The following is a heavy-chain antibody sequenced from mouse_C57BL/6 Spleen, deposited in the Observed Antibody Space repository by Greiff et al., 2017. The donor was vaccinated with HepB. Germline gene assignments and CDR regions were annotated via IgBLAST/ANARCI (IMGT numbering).Heavy chain of an antibody. Sequence: QVKLQQPGAELVMPGASVKLSCKASGYTFTSYWMHWVKQRPGQGLEWIGEIDPSDSYTNYNQKFKGKSTLTVDKSSSTAYMQLSSLTSEDSAVYYCARWGYDVAYWGQGTLVTVSA. CDR3: ARWGYDVAY. J-gene: IGHJ3*01. CDR1: GYTFTSYW. D-gene: IGHD2-2*01. CDR2: IDPSDSYT. V-gene: IGHV1-69*01.